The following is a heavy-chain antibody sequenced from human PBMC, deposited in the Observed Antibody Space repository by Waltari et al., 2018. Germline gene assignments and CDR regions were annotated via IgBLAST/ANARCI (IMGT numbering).Heavy chain of an antibody. Sequence: EVQLVESGGGLVQPGGSLRLSCAASGFTFSSYWMSWVRQAPGKGLEWVANIKQDGSEKYYVDSVKGRFTISRDNAKNSLYLQMNSLRSEDTAVYYCARDRGSYGALDAFDIWGQGTMVTVSS. J-gene: IGHJ3*02. CDR3: ARDRGSYGALDAFDI. D-gene: IGHD1-26*01. V-gene: IGHV3-7*03. CDR2: IKQDGSEK. CDR1: GFTFSSYW.